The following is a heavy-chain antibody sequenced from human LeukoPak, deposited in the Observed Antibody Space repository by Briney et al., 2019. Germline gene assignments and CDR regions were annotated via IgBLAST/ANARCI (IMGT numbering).Heavy chain of an antibody. Sequence: AASVKVSCKVSGYTLTEVSIHWVRQAPGKGLEWMGGFDREDNEIMYAQRFQGRVTMTEDASTDTAYLEMSSLRSDDTAVYYCAAATATSFHYVWGSPHCTEEWRDWGQGTLVTVSS. CDR1: GYTLTEVS. J-gene: IGHJ4*02. CDR3: AAATATSFHYVWGSPHCTEEWRD. CDR2: FDREDNEI. V-gene: IGHV1-24*01. D-gene: IGHD3-16*01.